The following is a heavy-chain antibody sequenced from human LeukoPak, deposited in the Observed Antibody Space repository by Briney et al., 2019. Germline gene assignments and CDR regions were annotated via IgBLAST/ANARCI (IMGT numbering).Heavy chain of an antibody. CDR1: GGSISSYY. CDR3: ARALRFLEWLRPSGAFDI. D-gene: IGHD3-3*01. V-gene: IGHV4-59*01. CDR2: IYYSGST. J-gene: IGHJ3*02. Sequence: SETLSLTCTVSGGSISSYYWSWIRQPPGKGLEWIGYIYYSGSTNYNPSLKSRVTISVDTSKNQFSLKLSSVTAADTAVYYCARALRFLEWLRPSGAFDIWGQGTMVTVSS.